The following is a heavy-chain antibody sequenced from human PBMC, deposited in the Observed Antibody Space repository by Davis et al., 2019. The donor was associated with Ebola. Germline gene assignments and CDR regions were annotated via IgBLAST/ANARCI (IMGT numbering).Heavy chain of an antibody. CDR1: GFTFSTYW. D-gene: IGHD2-15*01. J-gene: IGHJ4*02. V-gene: IGHV3-74*01. CDR3: AKAVGSSGGPSCLDS. CDR2: TNKDGTIT. Sequence: HTGGSLRLSCAASGFTFSTYWMHWVRQVPGKGLEWVSRTNKDGTITNYADSVRGRFTISRDNSKNSLYLQMNSLRNEDAAFYYCAKAVGSSGGPSCLDSWGQGTLVSVSS.